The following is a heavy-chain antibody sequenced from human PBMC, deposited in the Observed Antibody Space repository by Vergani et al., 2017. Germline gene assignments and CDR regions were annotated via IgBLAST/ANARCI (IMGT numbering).Heavy chain of an antibody. V-gene: IGHV4-59*01. D-gene: IGHD3-22*01. J-gene: IGHJ2*01. CDR3: ARGVGFYYASSGYYSGCWYFDL. CDR1: GGSISSYY. CDR2: IYYSGST. Sequence: QVQLQESGPGLVKPSETLSLTCTVSGGSISSYYWSWIRQPPGKGLEWIGYIYYSGSTNYNPSLKSRVTISVDTSTNQFSLKLSSVTAADTAVYYCARGVGFYYASSGYYSGCWYFDLWGRGTLVTVSS.